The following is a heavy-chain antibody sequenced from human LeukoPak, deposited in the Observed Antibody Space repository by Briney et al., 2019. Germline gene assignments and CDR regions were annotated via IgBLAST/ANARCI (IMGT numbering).Heavy chain of an antibody. CDR2: INYSGST. CDR3: ARWYYDSSGYRYFDY. Sequence: PSETLSLTCTVSGGSISSSSYYWTWIRQPPGKGLEWIGNINYSGSTKYNPSLKSRVTISVDTSKNQFSLKLSSVTAADTAVYYCARWYYDSSGYRYFDYWGQGTLVTVSS. J-gene: IGHJ4*02. D-gene: IGHD3-22*01. CDR1: GGSISSSSYY. V-gene: IGHV4-61*01.